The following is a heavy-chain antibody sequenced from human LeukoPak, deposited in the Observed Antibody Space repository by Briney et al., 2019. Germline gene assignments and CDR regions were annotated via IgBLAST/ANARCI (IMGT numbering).Heavy chain of an antibody. Sequence: SQTLSLTCAISGDSVSGNSAAWNWIRQSPSRGLEWLGRTYYRSKWYNDYAVSVKSRITINPDTSKNQFSLQLNSVTPEDTAVYYCARDGGAHGPSIFDYWGQGTLVTVSS. CDR1: GDSVSGNSAA. J-gene: IGHJ4*02. V-gene: IGHV6-1*01. CDR3: ARDGGAHGPSIFDY. D-gene: IGHD3-16*01. CDR2: TYYRSKWYN.